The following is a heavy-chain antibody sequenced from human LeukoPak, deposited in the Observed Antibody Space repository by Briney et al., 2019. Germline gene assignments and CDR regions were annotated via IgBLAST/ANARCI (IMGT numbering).Heavy chain of an antibody. CDR3: ARDVATISNWFDP. Sequence: PGGSLRLSCAASGLTFGSFGMSWVRQAPGKGLGWVSGISGSGGRTYYADSVKGRFTISRDNAKNSLYLQMNSLRAEDTAVYYCARDVATISNWFDPWGQGTLVTVSS. J-gene: IGHJ5*02. D-gene: IGHD5-24*01. CDR1: GLTFGSFG. CDR2: ISGSGGRT. V-gene: IGHV3-23*01.